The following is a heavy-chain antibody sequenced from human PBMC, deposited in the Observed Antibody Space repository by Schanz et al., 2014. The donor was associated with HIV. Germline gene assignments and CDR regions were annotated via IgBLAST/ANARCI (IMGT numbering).Heavy chain of an antibody. D-gene: IGHD5-18*01. CDR1: GFTFSAHG. V-gene: IGHV3-48*04. CDR3: ARETIQLCPDY. J-gene: IGHJ4*02. CDR2: ISSTGNTI. Sequence: VQLVESGGGVVQPGRSLRLSCVASGFTFSAHGMYWVRQAPGKGLEWVSYISSTGNTIYYVDSVKGRFTISRDNAKNSLYLQINSLRAEDTAVYYCARETIQLCPDYWGQGTLVTVSS.